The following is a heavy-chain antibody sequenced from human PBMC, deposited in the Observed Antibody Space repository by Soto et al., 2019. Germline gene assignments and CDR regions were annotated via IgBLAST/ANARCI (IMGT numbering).Heavy chain of an antibody. CDR2: ISWNSGSI. CDR1: GFTFDDYA. V-gene: IGHV3-9*01. J-gene: IGHJ5*02. Sequence: EVQLVESGGGLVQPGRSLRLSCAASGFTFDDYAMHWVRQAPGKGLEWVSGISWNSGSIGYADSVKGRFTISRDNAKNSLYLQMNSLRAEDTALYYCAKVGPYSTSNRFDPWGQGTLVTVSS. CDR3: AKVGPYSTSNRFDP. D-gene: IGHD6-6*01.